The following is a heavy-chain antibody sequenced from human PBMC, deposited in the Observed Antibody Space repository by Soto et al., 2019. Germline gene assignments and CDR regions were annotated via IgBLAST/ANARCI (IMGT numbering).Heavy chain of an antibody. CDR3: ARQGYYDLLSGYYLFDY. CDR2: IYYSGST. CDR1: GGSISSYY. D-gene: IGHD3-3*01. J-gene: IGHJ4*02. Sequence: SETLSLTCTVSGGSISSYYWSWIRQPPGKGLEWIGYIYYSGSTNYNPSLRSRVIISIDTSKNQFSLKLTSVTAADTAVYYCARQGYYDLLSGYYLFDYWGQGILVTVSS. V-gene: IGHV4-59*08.